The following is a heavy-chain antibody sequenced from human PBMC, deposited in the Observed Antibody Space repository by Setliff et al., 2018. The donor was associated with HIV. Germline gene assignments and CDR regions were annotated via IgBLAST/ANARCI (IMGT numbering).Heavy chain of an antibody. CDR2: ISGPGDII. CDR1: GFNLYTTA. J-gene: IGHJ3*02. CDR3: ASQIAVGI. V-gene: IGHV3-23*01. D-gene: IGHD6-19*01. Sequence: GGSLRLSCVASGFNLYTTAMTWIRQIPGKGLEWVSSISGPGDIIFFADSLKGRFTISRDNSKNTIYLQMVSLRAEDTAVYYCASQIAVGIWGQGTMVT.